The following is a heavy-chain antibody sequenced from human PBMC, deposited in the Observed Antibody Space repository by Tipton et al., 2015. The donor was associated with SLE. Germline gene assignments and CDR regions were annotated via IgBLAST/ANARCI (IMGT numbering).Heavy chain of an antibody. D-gene: IGHD2-15*01. CDR3: TRDESGGSCYTDYYYGMDV. J-gene: IGHJ6*02. Sequence: SLRLSCTASGFTFGDYAMSWVRQAPGKGLEWVGFIRSKAYGGTTEYAASVKGRFTISRDDSKSIAYLQMNSLKTEDTAVYYCTRDESGGSCYTDYYYGMDVWGQGTTVTVSS. CDR2: IRSKAYGGTT. CDR1: GFTFGDYA. V-gene: IGHV3-49*04.